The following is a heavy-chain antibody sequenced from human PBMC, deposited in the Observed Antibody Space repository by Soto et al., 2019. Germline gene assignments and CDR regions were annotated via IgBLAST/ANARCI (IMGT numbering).Heavy chain of an antibody. V-gene: IGHV1-18*01. J-gene: IGHJ4*02. CDR1: GYTFTSYG. Sequence: QVQLVQSGAEVKKPGASVKVSCKASGYTFTSYGIRWVRQAPGQGLEWMGWISAYNGNTNYAQKVQGRVTMTTDTPTSTAYMERRSLRSDDTVGYYCARDHPPVDYWGQGTLVTVSS. CDR2: ISAYNGNT. CDR3: ARDHPPVDY.